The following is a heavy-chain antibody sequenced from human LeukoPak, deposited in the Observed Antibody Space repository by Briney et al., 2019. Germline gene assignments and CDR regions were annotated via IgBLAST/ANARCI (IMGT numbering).Heavy chain of an antibody. V-gene: IGHV4-31*03. Sequence: PSETLSLTYTVSGGSISSGTHYYNWIRQHPGKGLEWIGYIYYTGITSYNPSLKSRVTMSVDTSMNQVSLKVTSLTAADTAVYYCAASSGVTLGRFWGQGALVTVSS. J-gene: IGHJ4*02. CDR2: IYYTGIT. CDR3: AASSGVTLGRF. D-gene: IGHD3-16*01. CDR1: GGSISSGTHY.